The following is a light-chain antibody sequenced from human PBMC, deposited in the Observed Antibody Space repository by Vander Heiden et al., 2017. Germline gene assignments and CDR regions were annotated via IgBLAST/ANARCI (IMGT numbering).Light chain of an antibody. CDR3: QQYNNWPPLT. CDR1: QSVSSN. V-gene: IGKV3-15*01. CDR2: GAS. J-gene: IGKJ4*01. Sequence: IVITQSPPTLSVPPGERATLSCRASQSVSSNLAWYQQKPGQAPRLLIYGASTRATGIPARFSGSGSGTEFTLTISSLQSEDFAVYYCQQYNNWPPLTFGGGTKVEIK.